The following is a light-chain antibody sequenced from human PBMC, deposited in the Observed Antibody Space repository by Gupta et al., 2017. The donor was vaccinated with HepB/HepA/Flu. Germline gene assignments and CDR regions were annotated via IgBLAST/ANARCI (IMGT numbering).Light chain of an antibody. CDR1: QNLLYSSNNKNY. CDR2: WAS. J-gene: IGKJ1*01. CDR3: QQYDSSLWT. V-gene: IGKV4-1*01. Sequence: EIVMTQPSDSLAASLAGRATTHCNSSQNLLYSSNNKNYLAWYQQKPGQPPRLLIYWASTREAGVPDRFRGGGSGTDFTLTISSLQAEDVAVYYCQQYDSSLWTFGRGTKVEIK.